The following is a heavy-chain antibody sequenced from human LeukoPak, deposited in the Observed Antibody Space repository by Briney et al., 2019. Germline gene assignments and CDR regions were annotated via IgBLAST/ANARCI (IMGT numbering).Heavy chain of an antibody. CDR3: AKDYYDSSGVDY. CDR2: ISYDGSNK. CDR1: GFTFSRYW. V-gene: IGHV3-30*18. Sequence: GGSLRLSCAASGFTFSRYWMHWVRQAPGKGLEWVAVISYDGSNKYYADSVKGRFTISRDNSKNTLYLQMNSLRAEDTAVYYCAKDYYDSSGVDYWGQGTLVTVSS. J-gene: IGHJ4*02. D-gene: IGHD3-22*01.